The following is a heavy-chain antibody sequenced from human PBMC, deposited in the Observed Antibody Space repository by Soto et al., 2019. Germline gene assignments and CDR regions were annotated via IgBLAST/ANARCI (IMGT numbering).Heavy chain of an antibody. D-gene: IGHD1-7*01. CDR3: ARDLVPIWNYVGLAPGAQHWFDP. J-gene: IGHJ5*02. CDR2: ITPSSGST. CDR1: GYTFNNYF. V-gene: IGHV1-46*02. Sequence: QVQLVQSGAEVRKPGASVKVSCKASGYTFNNYFMHWVRQAPAQGLEWMGVITPSSGSTTYAQRFRGGLTMSRDTSTSTVYMELRSLRSEDTAVYFCARDLVPIWNYVGLAPGAQHWFDPWGQGTLVTVSS.